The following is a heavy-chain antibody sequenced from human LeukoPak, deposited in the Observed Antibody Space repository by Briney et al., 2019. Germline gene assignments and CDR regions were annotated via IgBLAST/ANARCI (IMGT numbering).Heavy chain of an antibody. CDR2: MNPNSGNT. D-gene: IGHD3-9*01. CDR3: ASPAPYYDILTGYYS. V-gene: IGHV1-8*03. J-gene: IGHJ4*02. CDR1: GYTFTSYD. Sequence: ASVKVSCKASGYTFTSYDINWVRQATGQGLEWMGWMNPNSGNTGYAQKFQGRVTITRNTSISTAYMELSSLRSEDTAVYYCASPAPYYDILTGYYSWGQGTLATVSS.